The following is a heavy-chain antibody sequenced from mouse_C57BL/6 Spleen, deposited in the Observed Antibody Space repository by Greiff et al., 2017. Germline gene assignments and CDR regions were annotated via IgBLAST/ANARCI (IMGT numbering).Heavy chain of an antibody. J-gene: IGHJ2*01. Sequence: QVQLQQSGAELARPGASVKMSCKASGYTFTSYTMHWVKQRPGQGLEWIGYINPSSGYTKYNQKFKDKATLTADKSSSTAYMQLSSLTSEDSAVYYCARFGLWDSFDYWGQGTTLTVSS. D-gene: IGHD4-1*01. CDR1: GYTFTSYT. CDR2: INPSSGYT. V-gene: IGHV1-4*01. CDR3: ARFGLWDSFDY.